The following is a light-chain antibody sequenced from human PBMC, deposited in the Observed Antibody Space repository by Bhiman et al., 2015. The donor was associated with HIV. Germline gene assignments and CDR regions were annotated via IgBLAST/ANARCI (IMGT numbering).Light chain of an antibody. CDR1: KLGEKF. CDR3: QSYDSSLSGLWV. CDR2: QNN. Sequence: SYELAQPPSVSLSPGQTATITCSGDKLGEKFASWYQQKPGQSPILIIYQNNKRASGIPERISGSNSGDTATLTISGAQAEDEADYYCQSYDSSLSGLWVFGGGTKLTVL. V-gene: IGLV3-1*01. J-gene: IGLJ2*01.